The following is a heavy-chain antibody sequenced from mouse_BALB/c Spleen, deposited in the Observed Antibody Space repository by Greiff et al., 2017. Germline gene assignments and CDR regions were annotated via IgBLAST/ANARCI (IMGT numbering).Heavy chain of an antibody. CDR2: IFPGTGTT. J-gene: IGHJ3*01. D-gene: IGHD2-2*01. CDR1: GYTFTSYW. CDR3: ARGGSSGYDWFAY. V-gene: IGHV1S132*01. Sequence: VQLQQSGAELVKPGASVKLSCKTSGYTFTSYWIQWVKQRPGQGLGWIGEIFPGTGTTYYNEKFKGKATLTIDTSSSTAYMQLSSLTSEDSAVYFCARGGSSGYDWFAYWGQGTLVTVSA.